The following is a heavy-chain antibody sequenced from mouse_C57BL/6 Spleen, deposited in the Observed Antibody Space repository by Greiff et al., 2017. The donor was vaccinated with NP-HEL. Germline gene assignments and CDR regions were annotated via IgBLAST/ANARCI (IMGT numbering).Heavy chain of an antibody. CDR3: ARQRPRDYFDY. V-gene: IGHV1-81*01. J-gene: IGHJ2*01. CDR2: IYPRSGNT. Sequence: QVQLKESGAELARPGASVKLSCKASGYTFTSYGISWVKQRTGQGLEWIGEIYPRSGNTYYNEKFKGKATLTADKSSSTAYMELRSLTSEDSAVYFCARQRPRDYFDYWGQGTTLTVSS. CDR1: GYTFTSYG.